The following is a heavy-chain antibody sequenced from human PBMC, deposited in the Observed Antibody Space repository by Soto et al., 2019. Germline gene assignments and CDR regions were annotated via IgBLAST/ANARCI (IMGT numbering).Heavy chain of an antibody. V-gene: IGHV4-4*07. Sequence: TVSGGSVSNYYWSWIRQPAGKGLEWIGRIYTNRITNFSPSLKSRVTMSVDTSKNQVSLKLTSVTAADTAVYYCARAAAASDVYFDYWGQGTQVTVSS. CDR1: GGSVSNYY. D-gene: IGHD6-25*01. CDR3: ARAAAASDVYFDY. CDR2: IYTNRIT. J-gene: IGHJ4*02.